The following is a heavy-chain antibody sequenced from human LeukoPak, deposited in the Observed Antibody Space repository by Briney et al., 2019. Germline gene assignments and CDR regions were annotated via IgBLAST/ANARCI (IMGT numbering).Heavy chain of an antibody. Sequence: GGSPRLSCAASGFTFDDYAMHWVRQAPGKGLEWVSGISWNSGSIGYADSVKGRFTISRDNAKNSLYLQMNSLRAEDTALYYCAKATGYSSGWPLGYWGQGTLVTVSS. CDR3: AKATGYSSGWPLGY. CDR2: ISWNSGSI. V-gene: IGHV3-9*01. CDR1: GFTFDDYA. J-gene: IGHJ4*02. D-gene: IGHD6-19*01.